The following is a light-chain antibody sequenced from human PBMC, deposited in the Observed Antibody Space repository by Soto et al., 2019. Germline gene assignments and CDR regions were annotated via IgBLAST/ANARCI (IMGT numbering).Light chain of an antibody. Sequence: QSVLTQPPSASGTPGQRVSISCSGSTSNTGDNPVNWYQHLPGTAPKLLIYTNTQRPSGVPDRFSGSKSGTSASLAVSGLRSEDEADCYCAASDGSLNVVVFGGGTQLTVL. CDR3: AASDGSLNVVV. CDR2: TNT. CDR1: TSNTGDNP. J-gene: IGLJ2*01. V-gene: IGLV1-44*01.